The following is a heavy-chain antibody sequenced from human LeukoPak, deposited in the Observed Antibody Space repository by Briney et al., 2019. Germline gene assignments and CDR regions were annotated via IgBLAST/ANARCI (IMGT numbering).Heavy chain of an antibody. V-gene: IGHV1-69*13. CDR2: IIPIFGTA. CDR3: ARESCSGGSCYWSSRLPPDYYFDY. Sequence: SVKVSCKASGGTFSSYAISWVRQAPGQGLEWMGGIIPIFGTANYAQKFQGRVTITADESTSTAYMELSSLRSEDTAVYYCARESCSGGSCYWSSRLPPDYYFDYWGQGTLVTVSS. D-gene: IGHD2-15*01. J-gene: IGHJ4*02. CDR1: GGTFSSYA.